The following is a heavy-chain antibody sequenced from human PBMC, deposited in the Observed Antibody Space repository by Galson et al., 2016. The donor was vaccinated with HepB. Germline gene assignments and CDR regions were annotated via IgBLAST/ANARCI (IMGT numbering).Heavy chain of an antibody. CDR2: VYYSGST. V-gene: IGHV4-59*08. Sequence: SETLSLTCTVSGGSISSYYWSWIRQPPGKGLEWIGYVYYSGSTDYNPSLKSRVSISVDTSENQVALDLNSVTAADTAVYYCARVRHDYGSFDLWGQGILVTVSS. J-gene: IGHJ4*02. D-gene: IGHD4-17*01. CDR3: ARVRHDYGSFDL. CDR1: GGSISSYY.